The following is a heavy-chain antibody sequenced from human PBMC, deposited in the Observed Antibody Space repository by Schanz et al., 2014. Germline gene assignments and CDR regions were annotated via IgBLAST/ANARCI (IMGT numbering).Heavy chain of an antibody. D-gene: IGHD3-10*01. V-gene: IGHV3-48*01. CDR2: IATSSSTR. CDR3: ASGVHVSSLQKGLQF. J-gene: IGHJ1*01. CDR1: GFTVSSNH. Sequence: EGQLAESGGGLVQPGGSLRLSCAVSGFTVSSNHMNWVRQVPGKGLEWLSYIATSSSTRHYADSVKGRVTISRDNAKNSVSLQMRRLRVEDTAVYYCASGVHVSSLQKGLQFWGRGTLVIVSS.